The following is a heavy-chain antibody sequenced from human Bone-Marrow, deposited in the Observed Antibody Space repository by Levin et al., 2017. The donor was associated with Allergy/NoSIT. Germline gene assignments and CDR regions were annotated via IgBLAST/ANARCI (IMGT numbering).Heavy chain of an antibody. V-gene: IGHV4-30-2*06. J-gene: IGHJ6*02. CDR2: IYRSASI. D-gene: IGHD3-22*01. CDR1: GASITSGDSS. Sequence: PSETLSLTCDVSGASITSGDSSWNWIRQSPGTGLEWIGYIYRSASIFYNPSLISRVTISGDKSKNHFSLKLTSVTAADSAVYYCARGYYYNSGGYYYSPTAIDVWGPGTTVTVSS. CDR3: ARGYYYNSGGYYYSPTAIDV.